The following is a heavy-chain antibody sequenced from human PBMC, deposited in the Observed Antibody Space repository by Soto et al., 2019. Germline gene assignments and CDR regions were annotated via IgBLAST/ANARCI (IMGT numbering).Heavy chain of an antibody. CDR2: IYHTGAA. J-gene: IGHJ5*02. D-gene: IGHD2-21*01. CDR3: VRASYILPFDP. CDR1: GGSIDSGGYS. Sequence: QLQLQESGSGLVKPSQTLSLTCAVSGGSIDSGGYSWNWIRQPPGKGLEWIGYIYHTGAAHYNASLEGRVSLSVAMSKNQFSLQMTSVTAADTAVYYCVRASYILPFDPWGQGIFVTVSS. V-gene: IGHV4-30-2*01.